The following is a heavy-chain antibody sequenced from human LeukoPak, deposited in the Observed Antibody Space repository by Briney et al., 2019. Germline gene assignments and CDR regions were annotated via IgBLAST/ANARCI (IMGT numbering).Heavy chain of an antibody. D-gene: IGHD3-22*01. CDR3: ARHDNTGYYFDY. CDR1: GFTVSSNS. V-gene: IGHV3-53*01. CDR2: IYSIQNGGDT. Sequence: GGSLRLSCAASGFTVSSNSMSWVRQTPGKGLEWVSVIYSIQNGGDTYYADSVKGRFTISRDSSRNTLYLQMNSLRVEDTAMFFCARHDNTGYYFDYWGQGPWSPSPQ. J-gene: IGHJ4*02.